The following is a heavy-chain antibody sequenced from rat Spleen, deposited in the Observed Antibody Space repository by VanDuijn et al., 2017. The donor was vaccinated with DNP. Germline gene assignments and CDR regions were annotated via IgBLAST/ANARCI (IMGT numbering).Heavy chain of an antibody. CDR2: ISYDGGST. CDR1: GFTFSDYY. D-gene: IGHD4-3*01. Sequence: EVQLVESGGGLVQPGRSLKLSCAASGFTFSDYYMAWVRQAPTKVLEWVASISYDGGSTYYRDSVKGRFTISRDNAKSTLYLQMNSLRSEDMATYYCVRWNSGHFDYWGQGVMVTVSS. J-gene: IGHJ2*01. V-gene: IGHV5-22*01. CDR3: VRWNSGHFDY.